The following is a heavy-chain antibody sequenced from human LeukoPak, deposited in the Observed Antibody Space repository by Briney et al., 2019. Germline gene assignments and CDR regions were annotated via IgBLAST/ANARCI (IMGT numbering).Heavy chain of an antibody. Sequence: PSETLSLTCAVYGGSFSGYYWSWIRQPPGKGLEWIGEINHSGSTNYNPSLKSRVTISVDTSKNQFSLKLSSVTAADTAVYYCARGTGYSYGHYWGQGTLVTVSS. V-gene: IGHV4-34*01. CDR3: ARGTGYSYGHY. J-gene: IGHJ4*02. CDR1: GGSFSGYY. CDR2: INHSGST. D-gene: IGHD5-18*01.